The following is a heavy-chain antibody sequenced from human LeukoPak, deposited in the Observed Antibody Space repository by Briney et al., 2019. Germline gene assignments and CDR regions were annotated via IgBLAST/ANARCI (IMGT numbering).Heavy chain of an antibody. CDR1: GFTFSSYA. V-gene: IGHV3-23*01. Sequence: GGSLRLSCAASGFTFSSYAMSWVRPAPGKGLEWVSAISGSGGSTHYADSVKGRFTISRDNSKNTLYLQMNSLRAEDTAVYYCAKNQQLVLNWFDPWGQGTLVTVSS. J-gene: IGHJ5*02. D-gene: IGHD6-13*01. CDR2: ISGSGGST. CDR3: AKNQQLVLNWFDP.